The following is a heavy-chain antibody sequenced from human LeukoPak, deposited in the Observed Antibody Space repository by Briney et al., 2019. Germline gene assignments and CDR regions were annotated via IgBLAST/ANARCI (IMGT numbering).Heavy chain of an antibody. CDR2: IYYSGST. CDR1: GGSISSYY. CDR3: ARSWRGYCSGGSCYSPWFDP. V-gene: IGHV4-59*01. J-gene: IGHJ5*02. Sequence: SETLSLTCTVSGGSISSYYWSWIRQPPGKGLEWIGYIYYSGSTNYNPSLKSRVTISVDTSKNQFSLKLSSVTAADTAVYYCARSWRGYCSGGSCYSPWFDPWGQGTLVTVSS. D-gene: IGHD2-15*01.